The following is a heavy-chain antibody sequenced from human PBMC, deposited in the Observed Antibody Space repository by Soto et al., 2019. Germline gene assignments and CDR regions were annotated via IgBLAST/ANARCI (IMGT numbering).Heavy chain of an antibody. V-gene: IGHV3-74*02. D-gene: IGHD3-10*01. Sequence: EVQLVESGGGLVRPGGSLRLSCAASGFTFSSYWMHWVRQDPGKGLVWVSRMNEDGGTTDYADSVKGRVTSSRDNAKNTLYLQMNSLRVEDTAVYYCASDLSGRADVWGQGTTVTVSS. J-gene: IGHJ6*02. CDR1: GFTFSSYW. CDR2: MNEDGGTT. CDR3: ASDLSGRADV.